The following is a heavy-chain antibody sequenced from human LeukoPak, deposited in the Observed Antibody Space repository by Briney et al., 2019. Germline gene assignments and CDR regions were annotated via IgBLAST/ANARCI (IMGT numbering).Heavy chain of an antibody. CDR3: AEGGSGPDHFDY. V-gene: IGHV3-23*01. D-gene: IGHD2-15*01. Sequence: PGGSLRLSCAASGFTFSSYAMSWVRQAPGKGLEWVSAISGSGGSTYYADSVKGRFTISRDNSKNTLYLQMNSLRAEDTAVYYCAEGGSGPDHFDYWGQGTLVTVSS. CDR2: ISGSGGST. CDR1: GFTFSSYA. J-gene: IGHJ4*02.